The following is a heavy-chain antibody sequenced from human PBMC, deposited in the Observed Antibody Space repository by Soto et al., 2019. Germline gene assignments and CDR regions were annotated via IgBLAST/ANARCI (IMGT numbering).Heavy chain of an antibody. J-gene: IGHJ4*02. V-gene: IGHV3-23*01. D-gene: IGHD1-1*01. Sequence: EVQVLESGGGLVQPGGSLRLSCEVSGLTISPYAMSWVRQAPGKGLEWVSAISGSGGSTYYADSVKGRFTISRDNSKNTLYLQMNSLRAEDTAVYYCAKRATGTWLDYYFDYWGQGTLVSVSS. CDR2: ISGSGGST. CDR3: AKRATGTWLDYYFDY. CDR1: GLTISPYA.